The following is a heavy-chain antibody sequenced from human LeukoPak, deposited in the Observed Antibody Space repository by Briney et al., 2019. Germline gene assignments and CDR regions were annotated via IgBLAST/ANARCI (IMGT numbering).Heavy chain of an antibody. CDR2: IYPGDSDT. CDR3: ARLKDGDGYNDDAFDI. CDR1: GYSFTTYW. J-gene: IGHJ3*02. V-gene: IGHV5-51*01. D-gene: IGHD5-24*01. Sequence: GESLKISCKGSGYSFTTYWIGWVRQMPGKGLEWMGIIYPGDSDTRYSPSFQGQVTISADKSISTAYLQWSSLKASDTAMYYCARLKDGDGYNDDAFDIWGQGTMVTVSS.